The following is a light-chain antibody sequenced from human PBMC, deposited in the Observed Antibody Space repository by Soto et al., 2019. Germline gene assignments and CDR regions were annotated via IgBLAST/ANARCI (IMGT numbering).Light chain of an antibody. CDR2: YDS. CDR1: NIGSKS. J-gene: IGLJ1*01. V-gene: IGLV3-21*01. Sequence: SYELTQPPSVSVAPGKTARITCGGNNIGSKSVHWYQQKPGQAPVLVIYYDSDRPSGIPERFSGSNSGNTATLTISGLQAEDEADYYCSTSHVFATGTKSPS. CDR3: STSHV.